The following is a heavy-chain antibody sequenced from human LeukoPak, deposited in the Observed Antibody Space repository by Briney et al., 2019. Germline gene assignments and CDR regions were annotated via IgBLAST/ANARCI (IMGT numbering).Heavy chain of an antibody. D-gene: IGHD2-15*01. CDR2: INHSGST. V-gene: IGHV4-34*01. CDR1: GGSFIGYY. J-gene: IGHJ4*02. Sequence: SETLSLTCAVYGGSFIGYYWSWIRQPPGKGLEWIGEINHSGSTNYNPSLKSRVTISVDTSKNQFSLKLSSVTAADTAVYYCARNFYCSGGSCFSAGGLDYWGQGTLVTVSS. CDR3: ARNFYCSGGSCFSAGGLDY.